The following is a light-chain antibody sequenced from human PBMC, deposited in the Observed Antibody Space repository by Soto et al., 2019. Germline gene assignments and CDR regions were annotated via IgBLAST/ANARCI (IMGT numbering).Light chain of an antibody. CDR3: YSAADNPVV. Sequence: SYELTQPSSVSVSPGQTARITCSGDVLAKKYARWFQQKPGQAPVLVIYKDSERPSGIPERFSGSSSGTTVTLTISGAQVEDEGDYYCYSAADNPVVFGGGTKLTVL. J-gene: IGLJ2*01. CDR1: VLAKKY. CDR2: KDS. V-gene: IGLV3-27*01.